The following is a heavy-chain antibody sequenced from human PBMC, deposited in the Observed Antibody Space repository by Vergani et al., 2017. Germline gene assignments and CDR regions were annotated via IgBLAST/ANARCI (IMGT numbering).Heavy chain of an antibody. CDR3: ARIYGDSRVWYFDL. J-gene: IGHJ2*01. Sequence: QVQLVQSGAEVKKPGSSVKVSCKASGGTFRSYAISWVRQAPGQGLEWMGIINPSGGSTSYAQKFQGRVTMTRDTSTSTVYMELSSLRSEDTAVYYCARIYGDSRVWYFDLWGRGTLVTVSS. V-gene: IGHV1-46*01. D-gene: IGHD4-17*01. CDR1: GGTFRSYA. CDR2: INPSGGST.